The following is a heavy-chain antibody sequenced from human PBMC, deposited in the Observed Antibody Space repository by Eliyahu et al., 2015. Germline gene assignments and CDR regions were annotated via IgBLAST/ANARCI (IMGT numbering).Heavy chain of an antibody. Sequence: QVQLQESGPGLVKPSQTLSLICTVPGGSISSGGYYWXWIRQHPGKGLAWIAYNYYGXKTYYNPSLKSRVTISVDTSKNQFSLKLSSVTVADTAVYYCARVSYCSGGGCYEYFQPWGQGTLVTVSS. V-gene: IGHV4-31*03. CDR1: GGSISSGGYY. CDR3: ARVSYCSGGGCYEYFQP. CDR2: NYYGXKT. J-gene: IGHJ1*01. D-gene: IGHD2-15*01.